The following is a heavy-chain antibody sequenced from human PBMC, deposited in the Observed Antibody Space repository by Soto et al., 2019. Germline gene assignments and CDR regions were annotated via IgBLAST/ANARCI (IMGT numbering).Heavy chain of an antibody. D-gene: IGHD1-1*01. J-gene: IGHJ5*02. Sequence: QVQLVQSGAELKKPGASVKVSCRAPRYIFTAYFMHWVRQAPGQGLEWMGWINPNNGATHYGLSFQGRVTMTRDTSISTAYMELSSLRSDDTAVYYCASHDQGARFDPWGQGTLVIVSS. CDR1: RYIFTAYF. CDR3: ASHDQGARFDP. CDR2: INPNNGAT. V-gene: IGHV1-2*02.